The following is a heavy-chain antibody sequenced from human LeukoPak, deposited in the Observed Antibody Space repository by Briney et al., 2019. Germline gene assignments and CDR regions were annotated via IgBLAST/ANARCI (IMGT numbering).Heavy chain of an antibody. CDR1: GGTINIYY. D-gene: IGHD3-3*01. CDR3: ARAHIEWPLGIWYFDL. CDR2: IYYSGST. V-gene: IGHV4-59*01. J-gene: IGHJ2*01. Sequence: PSETLSLTCTVYGGTINIYYWSWLRQPQGKELEWIGYIYYSGSTNYNPSLKSRVTISVDTSKNQFSLKLSSVTAADTAVYYCARAHIEWPLGIWYFDLWGRGTLVTVSS.